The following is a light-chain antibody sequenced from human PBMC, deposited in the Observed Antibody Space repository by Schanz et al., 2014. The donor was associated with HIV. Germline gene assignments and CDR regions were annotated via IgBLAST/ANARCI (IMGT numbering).Light chain of an antibody. CDR2: GAS. CDR1: QRLSSSY. Sequence: EIVLTQSPGSLSLSPGGRATLSCGASQRLSSSYLAWYQQKRDQPPRLLIYGASRRAAGVPDRFSGGGSGADFTLTISGLEPEDFAVYYCQQYGTSLITFGQGTRLEI. J-gene: IGKJ5*01. V-gene: IGKV3-20*01. CDR3: QQYGTSLIT.